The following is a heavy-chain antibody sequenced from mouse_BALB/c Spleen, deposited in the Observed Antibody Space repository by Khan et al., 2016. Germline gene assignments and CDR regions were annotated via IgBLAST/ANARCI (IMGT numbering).Heavy chain of an antibody. Sequence: EVQLQESGPELVKPGASVKVSCKGSGYAFTTYNMYWVKQSHGKSLEWIGYIDPYNGVSSYNQKFKDKATLTVDESSSTAYMHLNSLTSEDSAVYYCARWDGNYVPCAYWGQGTLVTVSA. J-gene: IGHJ3*01. CDR2: IDPYNGVS. CDR1: GYAFTTYN. D-gene: IGHD2-1*01. CDR3: ARWDGNYVPCAY. V-gene: IGHV1S135*01.